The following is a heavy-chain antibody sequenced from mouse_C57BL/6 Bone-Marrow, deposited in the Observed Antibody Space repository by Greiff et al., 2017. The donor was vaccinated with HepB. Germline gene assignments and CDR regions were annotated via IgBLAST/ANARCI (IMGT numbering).Heavy chain of an antibody. J-gene: IGHJ3*01. Sequence: QVQLQQPGAELVKPGASVKLSCKASGYTFTSYWMHWVKQRPGQGLEWIGMIHPNSGSTNYNEKFKSKATLTVDKSSSTAYMQLSSLTSEDSAVYYCARNRITTVEGAYWGQGTLVTVSA. CDR2: IHPNSGST. D-gene: IGHD1-1*01. CDR1: GYTFTSYW. V-gene: IGHV1-64*01. CDR3: ARNRITTVEGAY.